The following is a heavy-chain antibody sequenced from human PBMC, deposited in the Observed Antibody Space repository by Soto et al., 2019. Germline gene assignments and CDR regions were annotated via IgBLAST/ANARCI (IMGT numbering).Heavy chain of an antibody. CDR2: ISGSGGST. Sequence: EVQLLESGGGLVQPGGSLRLSCAASGFTFSSYAMSWVRQAPGKGLGWVSAISGSGGSTYYADSVKGRFTISRDNSKNTLYLQMNSLRAEDTAVYYCASPAPVGATTLVPFDYWGQGTLVTVSS. J-gene: IGHJ4*02. CDR1: GFTFSSYA. D-gene: IGHD1-26*01. V-gene: IGHV3-23*01. CDR3: ASPAPVGATTLVPFDY.